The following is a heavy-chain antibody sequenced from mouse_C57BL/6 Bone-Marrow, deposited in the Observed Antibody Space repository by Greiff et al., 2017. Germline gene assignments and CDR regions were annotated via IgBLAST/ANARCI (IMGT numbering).Heavy chain of an antibody. CDR2: INPNNGGT. CDR3: AGGRWLLRTWFAY. Sequence: VQLQQSGPELVKPGASVKISCKASGYTFTDYYMNWVKQSHGKGLEWIGDINPNNGGTSYNQKFKGKATLTVAKSSSTAYMELRSLTSEDSAVYYCAGGRWLLRTWFAYWGQGTLVTVSA. CDR1: GYTFTDYY. J-gene: IGHJ3*01. D-gene: IGHD2-3*01. V-gene: IGHV1-26*01.